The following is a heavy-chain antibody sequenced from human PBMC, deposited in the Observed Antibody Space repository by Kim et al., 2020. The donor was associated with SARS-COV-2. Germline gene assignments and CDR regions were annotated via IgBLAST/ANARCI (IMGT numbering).Heavy chain of an antibody. V-gene: IGHV3-9*01. D-gene: IGHD3-10*01. J-gene: IGHJ6*02. Sequence: ADSVKGRITISRDKSKRSLFQQMNSLRVEDTALYFCVKSLGRGQYGMDAWGQGTMVTVSS. CDR3: VKSLGRGQYGMDA.